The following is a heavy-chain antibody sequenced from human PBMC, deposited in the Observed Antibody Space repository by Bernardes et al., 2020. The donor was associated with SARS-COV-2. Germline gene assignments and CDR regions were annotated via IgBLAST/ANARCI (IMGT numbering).Heavy chain of an antibody. V-gene: IGHV3-9*01. CDR3: AKDYETGELGIAVEGYCGH. D-gene: IGHD6-19*01. CDR2: ISWNSGSI. J-gene: IGHJ4*02. Sequence: SLRLSCAASGFTFADFAMHWVRHSPGKGLEWVSGISWNSGSIGYAASVKGRFTISRDNAKNSLYLQMNSLRPDDTALYYCAKDYETGELGIAVEGYCGHWGQGTLVTVSS. CDR1: GFTFADFA.